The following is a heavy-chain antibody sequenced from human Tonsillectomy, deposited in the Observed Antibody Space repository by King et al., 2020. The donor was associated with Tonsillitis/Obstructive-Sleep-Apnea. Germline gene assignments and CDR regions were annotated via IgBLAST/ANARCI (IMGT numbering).Heavy chain of an antibody. CDR2: IKSKIDGGTT. V-gene: IGHV3-15*07. D-gene: IGHD1-26*01. CDR3: TTEPYSGGYIDY. Sequence: VQLVVSGGGLVKPGGSLRLSCAASGFTFSNAWMNWVRQAPGKGLEWVGLIKSKIDGGTTDYAAPVKGRFTISRDDSKNTLYLQMNSLKTEDTAVYYCTTEPYSGGYIDYWGQGTLVTVSS. J-gene: IGHJ4*02. CDR1: GFTFSNAW.